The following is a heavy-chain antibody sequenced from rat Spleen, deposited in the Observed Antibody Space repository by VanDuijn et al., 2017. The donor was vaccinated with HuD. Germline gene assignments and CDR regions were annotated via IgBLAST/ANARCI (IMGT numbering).Heavy chain of an antibody. J-gene: IGHJ2*01. CDR2: IWAGGTT. CDR3: ARHTYGGFEAFDY. V-gene: IGHV2-72*01. Sequence: QVQLKESGPGLMQPSETLSLTCTVSGFSLTRHGVGWVRQPLGKGLVWMGTIWAGGTTNFNSAVQSRLTISRDTSKSQVFLKMNSLQPEDTGAYYCARHTYGGFEAFDYWGQGVMVTVSS. D-gene: IGHD1-11*01. CDR1: GFSLTRHG.